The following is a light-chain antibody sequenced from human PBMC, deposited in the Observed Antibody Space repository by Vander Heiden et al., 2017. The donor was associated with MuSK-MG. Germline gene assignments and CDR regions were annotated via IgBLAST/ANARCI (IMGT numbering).Light chain of an antibody. V-gene: IGKV1-33*01. CDR1: QDISYY. CDR3: QQYEKYPYT. J-gene: IGKJ2*01. CDR2: DVS. Sequence: DIPMAPSPSSLSASVGDRVTITCQASQDISYYLNWYQQKPGKAPKFLIYDVSNLETGVSPRFSGSRSGTHFTFTISSLQPEDIATYYCQQYEKYPYTFGQGTKLEIK.